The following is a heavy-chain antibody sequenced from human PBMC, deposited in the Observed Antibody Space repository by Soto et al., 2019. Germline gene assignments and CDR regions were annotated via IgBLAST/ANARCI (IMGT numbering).Heavy chain of an antibody. Sequence: QVQLVQSGAEVKKPGSSVKVSCRAPGGTFNSHTISWVRQAPGQGLEWMGGIMPMFGVTNYARKFQGRLTMNANASTTTAYREVSGLTSEDTAVYYCAGEGVTSSMSLPWMGYHYYGLDVWGQGTTVIVSS. V-gene: IGHV1-69*12. D-gene: IGHD2-2*01. CDR1: GGTFNSHT. CDR3: AGEGVTSSMSLPWMGYHYYGLDV. CDR2: IMPMFGVT. J-gene: IGHJ6*02.